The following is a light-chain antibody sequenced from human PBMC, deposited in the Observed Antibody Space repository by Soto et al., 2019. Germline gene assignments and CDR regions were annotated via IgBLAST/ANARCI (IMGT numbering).Light chain of an antibody. Sequence: EIVLTQSPATLSLSPGERATLSCRASQSVSSYLAWYQQKPGQALRLLIYDASNRATGIPARFSGSGSGTDFTLTISSLEPEDFAVYYCQQRSNWPRLTFGGGTKV. CDR2: DAS. V-gene: IGKV3-11*01. J-gene: IGKJ4*01. CDR1: QSVSSY. CDR3: QQRSNWPRLT.